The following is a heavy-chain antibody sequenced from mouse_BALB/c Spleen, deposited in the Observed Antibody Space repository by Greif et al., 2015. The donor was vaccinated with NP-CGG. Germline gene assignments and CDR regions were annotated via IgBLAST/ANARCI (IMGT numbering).Heavy chain of an antibody. J-gene: IGHJ4*01. CDR1: GFTFSNYW. Sequence: EVKLMESGGGLVQPGGSMKLSCVASGFTFSNYWMNWVRRSPEKGLEWVAEIRLKSNNYATHYAESVKGRFTISRDDSKSSVYLQMNNLRAEDTGIYYRTRSGYSLYYAMDYWGQGTSVTVSS. CDR2: IRLKSNNYAT. D-gene: IGHD2-3*01. CDR3: TRSGYSLYYAMDY. V-gene: IGHV6-6*02.